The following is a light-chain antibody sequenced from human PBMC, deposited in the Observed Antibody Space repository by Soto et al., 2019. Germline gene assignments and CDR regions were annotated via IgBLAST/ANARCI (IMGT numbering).Light chain of an antibody. J-gene: IGKJ1*01. V-gene: IGKV1-5*03. CDR1: QSISTW. CDR3: QQYTGA. Sequence: DIQMTQSPSTLSASVGDRVTITCRASQSISTWLAWYQQKPGKAPRLLIYKASILESGVPSRFSGSGSGTEFTLTISSLQPDDFATYYCQQYTGAFGQGTKVEIK. CDR2: KAS.